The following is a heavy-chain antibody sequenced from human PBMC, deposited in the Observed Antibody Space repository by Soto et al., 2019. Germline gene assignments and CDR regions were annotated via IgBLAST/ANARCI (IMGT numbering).Heavy chain of an antibody. CDR1: GYTFTGYY. Sequence: ASVKVSCKASGYTFTGYYMHWVRQAPGQGLEWMGWINPNSGGTNYAQKFQGWVTMTRDTSISTAYMELSRLRSDDTAVYYCARGETTGWEYYYYYMDVWGKGTTVTVSS. CDR3: ARGETTGWEYYYYYMDV. J-gene: IGHJ6*03. D-gene: IGHD4-17*01. V-gene: IGHV1-2*04. CDR2: INPNSGGT.